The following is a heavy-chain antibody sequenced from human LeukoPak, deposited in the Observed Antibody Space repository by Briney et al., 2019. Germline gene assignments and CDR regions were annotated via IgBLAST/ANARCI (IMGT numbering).Heavy chain of an antibody. CDR2: ITSSGTYI. Sequence: GGSLRLSCAASGFDFNNYNMNWVRQAPGKGLEWVSSITSSGTYIYYADSVKGRFTISRDNAKNSLYLQMNSLRPEDTAVYYCARDPYSGNYGNYYYYYMDVWGKGTTVTISS. J-gene: IGHJ6*03. D-gene: IGHD1-26*01. CDR3: ARDPYSGNYGNYYYYYMDV. CDR1: GFDFNNYN. V-gene: IGHV3-21*01.